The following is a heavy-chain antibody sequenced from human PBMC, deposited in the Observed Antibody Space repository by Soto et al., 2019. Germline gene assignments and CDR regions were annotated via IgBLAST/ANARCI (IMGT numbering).Heavy chain of an antibody. V-gene: IGHV3-11*04. D-gene: IGHD2-21*01. CDR2: IRHSAHI. J-gene: IGHJ3*01. Sequence: GGSLRLSCAASGFTFSDYYMSWIRQAPAHVVVTEINWVRQAPGKGLEWISYIRHSAHIYYADAVKGRFTIYRDNAKNSVYLQMNSLRVEDTAVYYCAKERGPEVSATIVGDVWGQGILVTVS. CDR1: GFTFSDYY. CDR3: AKERGPEVSATIVGDV.